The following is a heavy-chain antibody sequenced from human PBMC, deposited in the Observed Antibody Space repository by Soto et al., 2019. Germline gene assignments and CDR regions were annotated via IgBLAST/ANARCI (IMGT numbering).Heavy chain of an antibody. CDR3: AKDRRPNYYYGMDV. J-gene: IGHJ6*02. D-gene: IGHD6-25*01. V-gene: IGHV3-30*18. CDR1: GFTFSSYG. Sequence: QVQLVESGGGVVQPGRSLRLSCAASGFTFSSYGMHWVRQAPGKGLEWVAVISYDGSNKYYADSVKGRFTISRDNSKNTPYLQMNSLRAEDTAVYYCAKDRRPNYYYGMDVWGQGTTVTVSS. CDR2: ISYDGSNK.